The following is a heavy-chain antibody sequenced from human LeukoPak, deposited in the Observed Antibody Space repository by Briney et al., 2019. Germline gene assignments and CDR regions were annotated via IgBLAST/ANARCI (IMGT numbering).Heavy chain of an antibody. CDR3: ARGQHRWDYSHNLMSF. V-gene: IGHV3-23*01. J-gene: IGHJ3*01. Sequence: PGGSLRLSCAASGFPWSSYAMSWVRQGPGKGLEWVAATSSSDPGTYHADSVRGRFTISRDNSKNTLYLLMNSLRADDTAVYYCARGQHRWDYSHNLMSFWGQGTLVTVSS. CDR2: TSSSDPGT. CDR1: GFPWSSYA. D-gene: IGHD4-11*01.